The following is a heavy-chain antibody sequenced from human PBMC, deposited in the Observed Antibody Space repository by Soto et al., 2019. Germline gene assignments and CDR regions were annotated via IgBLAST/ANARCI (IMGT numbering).Heavy chain of an antibody. J-gene: IGHJ4*02. CDR1: GYTLTSYA. Sequence: ASVKVSCKASGYTLTSYAMHWVRQAPGQRLEWMGWINAGNGNTKYSQKFQGRVTITRDTSASTAYMELSSLRSDDTAVYYCARDLAAGNCDYWGQGTLVTVSS. D-gene: IGHD6-13*01. V-gene: IGHV1-3*01. CDR2: INAGNGNT. CDR3: ARDLAAGNCDY.